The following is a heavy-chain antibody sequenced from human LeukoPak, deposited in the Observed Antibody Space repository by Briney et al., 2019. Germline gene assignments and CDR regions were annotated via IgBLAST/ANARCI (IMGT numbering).Heavy chain of an antibody. CDR1: GYTLTELS. CDR3: ASRSSSWYPFDY. V-gene: IGHV1-69*05. J-gene: IGHJ4*02. Sequence: ASVKVSCKVSGYTLTELSMHWVRQAPGQGLEWMGGIIPIFGTANYAQKFQGRVTITTDESTSTAYMELSSLRSEDTAVYYCASRSSSWYPFDYWGQGTLVTVSS. D-gene: IGHD6-13*01. CDR2: IIPIFGTA.